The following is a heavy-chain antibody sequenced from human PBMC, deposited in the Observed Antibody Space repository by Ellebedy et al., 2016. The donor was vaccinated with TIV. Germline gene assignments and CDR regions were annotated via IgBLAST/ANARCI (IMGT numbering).Heavy chain of an antibody. CDR1: GFTFDDYA. CDR3: AKGWGPHYSNYAVGY. V-gene: IGHV3-9*01. CDR2: ISWNSGSI. D-gene: IGHD4-11*01. J-gene: IGHJ4*02. Sequence: SLKISXAASGFTFDDYAMHWVRQAPGKGLEWVSGISWNSGSIGYADSVKGRFTISRDNAKNSLYLQMNSLRAEDTALYYCAKGWGPHYSNYAVGYWGQGTLVTVSS.